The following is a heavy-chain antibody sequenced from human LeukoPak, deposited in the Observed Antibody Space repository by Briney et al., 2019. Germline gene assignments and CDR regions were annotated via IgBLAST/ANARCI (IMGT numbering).Heavy chain of an antibody. Sequence: PSETLSLTGAVYGGSFSGYYWSWIRQPPGKGLEWIGEINHSGSTNYNPSLKSRVTISVDTSKNQFSLKLSSVTAADTAVYYCARWLTVPRGSGWCQATTSDAFDIWGQGTMVTVSS. V-gene: IGHV4-34*01. CDR2: INHSGST. CDR3: ARWLTVPRGSGWCQATTSDAFDI. J-gene: IGHJ3*02. CDR1: GGSFSGYY. D-gene: IGHD6-19*01.